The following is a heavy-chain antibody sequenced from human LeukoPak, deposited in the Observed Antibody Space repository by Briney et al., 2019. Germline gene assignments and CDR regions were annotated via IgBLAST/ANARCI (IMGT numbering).Heavy chain of an antibody. CDR2: INPNSGGT. CDR1: GYTFTGYY. J-gene: IGHJ1*01. Sequence: ASVKVSRKASGYTFTGYYMHWVRQAPGQGLEWMGWINPNSGGTNYAQKFQGRVTMTRDTSISTAYMELSRLRSDDTAVYYCARAAAPTEYFQHWGQGTLVTVSS. CDR3: ARAAAPTEYFQH. D-gene: IGHD6-13*01. V-gene: IGHV1-2*02.